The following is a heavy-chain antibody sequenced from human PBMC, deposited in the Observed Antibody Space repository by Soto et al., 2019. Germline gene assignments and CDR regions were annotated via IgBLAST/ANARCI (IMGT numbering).Heavy chain of an antibody. CDR3: ARSDGYNFNWLDS. Sequence: QVQLVQSGAEVKTPGASVKVSCKASGYTFTSYDMNWVRQAPGQGLEWMGWMNPNSGNTGYAQKFQGRLTMTRDTAISIAHMELSSLRNEHTAVYYCARSDGYNFNWLDSWGQGTLVTVSA. J-gene: IGHJ5*01. CDR1: GYTFTSYD. D-gene: IGHD2-21*01. CDR2: MNPNSGNT. V-gene: IGHV1-8*01.